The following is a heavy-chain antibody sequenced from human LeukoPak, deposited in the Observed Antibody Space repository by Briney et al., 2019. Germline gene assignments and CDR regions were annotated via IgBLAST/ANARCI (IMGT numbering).Heavy chain of an antibody. J-gene: IGHJ4*02. CDR2: INPNSGDT. V-gene: IGHV1-2*02. Sequence: ASVKVSCKTSGYTFTGYYTHWVRQAPGQGLEWMGWINPNSGDTNYAQKFQGRVTMTRDTSISTAYMELSRLKSDDTAVYYCARETTGYYYVYWGQGTLVTVSS. CDR1: GYTFTGYY. CDR3: ARETTGYYYVY. D-gene: IGHD3-22*01.